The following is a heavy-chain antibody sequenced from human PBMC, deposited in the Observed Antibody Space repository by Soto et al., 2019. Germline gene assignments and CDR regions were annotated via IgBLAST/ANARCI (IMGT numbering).Heavy chain of an antibody. D-gene: IGHD5-12*01. CDR2: XDPEDGET. V-gene: IGHV1-24*01. CDR3: ATEVGSRPRSAGGEGYNWFDP. CDR1: GYTLTELS. J-gene: IGHJ5*02. Sequence: QVQLVQSGAEVKKPGASVKVSCKVSGYTLTELSMHWVRQXPGKGLEXMGGXDPEDGETIYAQKFQGRVTMTEDTSTDTAYMELSSLRSEDTAVYYCATEVGSRPRSAGGEGYNWFDPWGQGTLVTVSS.